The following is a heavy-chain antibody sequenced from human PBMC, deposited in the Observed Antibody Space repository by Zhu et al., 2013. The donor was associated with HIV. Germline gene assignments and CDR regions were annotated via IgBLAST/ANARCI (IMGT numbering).Heavy chain of an antibody. D-gene: IGHD3-10*01. CDR2: INAGNGNT. Sequence: QVQLVQSGAEVKKPGASVKVSCKASGYTFTSYAMHWVRQAPGQRLEWMGWINAGNGNTKYSQKFQGRVTITRDTSASTAYMELSSLRSEDTAVYYCARVGELEGDYYYGMDVWGQGTTVTVSS. J-gene: IGHJ6*02. CDR3: ARVGELEGDYYYGMDV. V-gene: IGHV1-3*01. CDR1: GYTFTSYA.